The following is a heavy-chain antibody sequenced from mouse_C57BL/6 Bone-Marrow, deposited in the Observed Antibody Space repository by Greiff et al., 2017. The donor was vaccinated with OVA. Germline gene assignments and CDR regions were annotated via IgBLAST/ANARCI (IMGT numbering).Heavy chain of an antibody. V-gene: IGHV1-75*01. CDR2: IFPGSGST. CDR3: ARSYDYYGSSPFAY. CDR1: GYTFTDYY. J-gene: IGHJ3*01. D-gene: IGHD1-1*01. Sequence: VKLQESGPELVKPGASVKISCKASGYTFTDYYINWVKQRPGQGLEWIGWIFPGSGSTYYNEKFKGKATLTVDKSSSTAYMLLSSLTSEDSAVYFCARSYDYYGSSPFAYWGQGTLVTVSA.